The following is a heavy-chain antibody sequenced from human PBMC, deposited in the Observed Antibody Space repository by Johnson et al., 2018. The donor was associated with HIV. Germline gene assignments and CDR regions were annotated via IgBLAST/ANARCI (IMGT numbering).Heavy chain of an antibody. CDR3: ARDRVSRTSCIDAFDI. J-gene: IGHJ3*02. CDR2: ISYDGSNK. V-gene: IGHV3-30-3*01. CDR1: GFTFSSYA. D-gene: IGHD2-2*01. Sequence: VQLVESGGGVVQPGRSLRLSCAASGFTFSSYAMHWVRQAPGKGLEWVAVISYDGSNKYYADSVKGRFTISRDNSKNTLYLQMNSQRAEDTAVYYCARDRVSRTSCIDAFDIWGQGTMVTVSS.